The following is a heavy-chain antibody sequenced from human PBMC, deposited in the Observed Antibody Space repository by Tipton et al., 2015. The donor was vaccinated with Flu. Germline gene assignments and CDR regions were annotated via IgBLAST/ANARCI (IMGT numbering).Heavy chain of an antibody. CDR1: GEALGTHY. V-gene: IGHV4-4*07. Sequence: GEALGTHYWTWFRQPAGERLEWIGRIFATGTAIYNPSLRSRVTMSVDTSKNQFSLNLTSVTAADTAVYYCAKVLFGWVESWAQGTLVTVSS. CDR2: IFATGTA. D-gene: IGHD3-16*01. J-gene: IGHJ5*01. CDR3: AKVLFGWVES.